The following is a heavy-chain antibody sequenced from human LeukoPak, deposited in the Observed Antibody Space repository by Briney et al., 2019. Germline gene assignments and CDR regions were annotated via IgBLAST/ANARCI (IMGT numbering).Heavy chain of an antibody. V-gene: IGHV1-18*04. CDR3: ARLTVVTPPDY. Sequence: GASVKVSCKASGYTFTAYYIHWVRQAPGQGLEWMGWISAYNGNTNYAQKLQGRVTMTTDTSTSTAYMELRSLRSDDTAVYYCARLTVVTPPDYWGQGTLVTVSS. CDR2: ISAYNGNT. D-gene: IGHD4-23*01. J-gene: IGHJ4*02. CDR1: GYTFTAYY.